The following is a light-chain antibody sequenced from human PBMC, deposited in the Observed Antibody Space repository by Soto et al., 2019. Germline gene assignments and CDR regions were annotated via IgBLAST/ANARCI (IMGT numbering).Light chain of an antibody. V-gene: IGLV2-11*01. CDR2: DVT. CDR1: SSDVGGYNY. Sequence: QSGLAQPRSVSGSPGQSVTISCTGTSSDVGGYNYVSWYQQHPGKAPKLMIYDVTRRPSGVPDRFSGSKSGNTASLTISGLEAEDEADYYCSSPAGSSVVFGTGTKVTLL. J-gene: IGLJ1*01. CDR3: SSPAGSSVV.